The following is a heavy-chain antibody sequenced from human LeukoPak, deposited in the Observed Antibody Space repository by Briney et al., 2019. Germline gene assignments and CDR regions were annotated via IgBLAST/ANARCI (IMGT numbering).Heavy chain of an antibody. CDR3: ARGRGAAAGKSWFDP. CDR2: MNPNSGNT. J-gene: IGHJ5*02. D-gene: IGHD6-13*01. CDR1: GYTFTSYD. V-gene: IGHV1-8*01. Sequence: VASVKVSCKASGYTFTSYDINWVRQATGQGLEWMGWMNPNSGNTGYAQKFQGRVTMTRNTSISTAYMELRSLRSEDTAVYYCARGRGAAAGKSWFDPWGQGTLVTVSS.